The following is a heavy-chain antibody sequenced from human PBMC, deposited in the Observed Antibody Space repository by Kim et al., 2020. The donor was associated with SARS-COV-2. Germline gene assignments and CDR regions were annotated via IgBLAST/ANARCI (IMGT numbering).Heavy chain of an antibody. CDR3: ARIAGNRGFEPGAGSCDH. CDR1: HFSISSGTY. J-gene: IGHJ4*02. Sequence: SETLSLTCTVSHFSISSGTYWGWIRQSPGKGLEWIGTILQSGRSFYNPSLKSRITMSVDTSKNQFSLELNSVTAADTAVYYCARIAGNRGFEPGAGSCDHWGQGTLVTVSS. D-gene: IGHD5-12*01. CDR2: ILQSGRS. V-gene: IGHV4-38-2*02.